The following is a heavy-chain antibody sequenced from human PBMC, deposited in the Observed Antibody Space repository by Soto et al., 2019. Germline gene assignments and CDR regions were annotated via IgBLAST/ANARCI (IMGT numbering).Heavy chain of an antibody. CDR3: ARDRVDSSGWTYYFDY. J-gene: IGHJ4*02. CDR2: IWYDGSNK. V-gene: IGHV3-33*01. CDR1: GFTFSSYG. D-gene: IGHD6-19*01. Sequence: QVQLVESGGGVVQPGRSLRLSCAASGFTFSSYGMHWVRQAPGKGLEWVAVIWYDGSNKYYADSVKGRFTISRDNSKNTLYLQMNSLRAEDTAVYYCARDRVDSSGWTYYFDYWGQGTLVTVSS.